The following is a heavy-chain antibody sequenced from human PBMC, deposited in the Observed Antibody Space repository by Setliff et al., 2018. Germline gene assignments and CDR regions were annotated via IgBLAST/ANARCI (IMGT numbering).Heavy chain of an antibody. V-gene: IGHV4-39*06. D-gene: IGHD3-3*01. Sequence: SETLSLTCTVSGGSISSSSYYWGWIRQPPGKGLEWIGSIYYSGSTYYNPSLKSRVTISVDTSKNQFTLKLSSVTAADTAVYYCARDRITIFGVVIPFDYWGQGTLVTVSS. CDR3: ARDRITIFGVVIPFDY. J-gene: IGHJ4*02. CDR1: GGSISSSSYY. CDR2: IYYSGST.